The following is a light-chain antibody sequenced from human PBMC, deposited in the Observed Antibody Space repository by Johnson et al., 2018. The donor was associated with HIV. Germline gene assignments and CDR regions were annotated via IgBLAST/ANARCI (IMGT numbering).Light chain of an antibody. CDR2: EDN. CDR1: VSNIESYF. CDR3: GIWDASLSPLYV. J-gene: IGLJ1*01. Sequence: QSVLTQPPSVSAAPGQTVNISCSGNVSNIESYFVSWYQQLPGAAPTLLIYEDNKRPSGIPDRFSGSKSGATATLGITGLQTGDEADYYSGIWDASLSPLYVFGTGTTITVL. V-gene: IGLV1-51*02.